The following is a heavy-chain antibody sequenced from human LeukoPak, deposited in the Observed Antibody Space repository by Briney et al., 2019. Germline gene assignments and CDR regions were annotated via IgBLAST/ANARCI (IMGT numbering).Heavy chain of an antibody. CDR3: ARRGRGYNFDY. V-gene: IGHV3-23*01. D-gene: IGHD3-16*01. J-gene: IGHJ4*02. CDR2: ISDSGGST. Sequence: QPGGSLRLSCAASGFTFSSYAMSWVRQAPGKGLEWVSVISDSGGSTYYADSVKGRFTISRDNSKNTLYLQMNSLRAEDTALYYCARRGRGYNFDYWGQGTLVTVSS. CDR1: GFTFSSYA.